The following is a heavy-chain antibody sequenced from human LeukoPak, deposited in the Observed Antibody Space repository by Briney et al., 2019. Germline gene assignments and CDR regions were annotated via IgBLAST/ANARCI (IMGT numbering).Heavy chain of an antibody. D-gene: IGHD3-9*01. J-gene: IGHJ5*02. CDR3: AKSLYYDVLTPDSPFDP. V-gene: IGHV3-23*01. CDR2: ISGSGGST. CDR1: GFTFSSYA. Sequence: PGGSLRLSCAASGFTFSSYAMSWVRQAPGKGLEWVSAISGSGGSTCYADSVEGRFTISRDNSKNTLYLQMNSLRAEDTAVYYFAKSLYYDVLTPDSPFDPWGQGTLVTVSS.